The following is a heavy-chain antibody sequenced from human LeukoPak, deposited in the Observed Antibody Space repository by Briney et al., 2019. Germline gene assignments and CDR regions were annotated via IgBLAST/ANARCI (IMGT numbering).Heavy chain of an antibody. CDR1: GYTFTSYW. CDR2: INAGDSET. Sequence: PGESLKISCKGSGYTFTSYWIGWVRQMPGKGLEWMGIINAGDSETRYSPSFQGQVTISADKSISTAYLQWSSLKASDTAMYYCARGGPSWSSSNFDYWGQGTLVTVSS. CDR3: ARGGPSWSSSNFDY. J-gene: IGHJ4*02. D-gene: IGHD6-13*01. V-gene: IGHV5-51*01.